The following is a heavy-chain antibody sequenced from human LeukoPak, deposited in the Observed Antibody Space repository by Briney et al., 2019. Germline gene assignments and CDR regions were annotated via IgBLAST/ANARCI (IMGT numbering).Heavy chain of an antibody. CDR2: ISPYNGNT. CDR1: GHTFTSYG. CDR3: ARSRFFDILSCP. Sequence: ASVKVSCKSSGHTFTSYGNSWVRLAPGQGLEWMGWISPYNGNTNYAQKLQGRVTMTTDTSTSTAYMQLRSLGSDDTAVFYRARSRFFDILSCPWGQGTLVTVSS. V-gene: IGHV1-18*01. J-gene: IGHJ5*02. D-gene: IGHD2-2*01.